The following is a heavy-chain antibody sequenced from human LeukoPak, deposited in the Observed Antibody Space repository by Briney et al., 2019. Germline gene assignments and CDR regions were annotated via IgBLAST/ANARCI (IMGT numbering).Heavy chain of an antibody. J-gene: IGHJ5*02. CDR3: ARGYSSSSINWFDP. CDR1: GYTFTGYY. CDR2: INPNSGGT. V-gene: IGHV1-2*04. Sequence: ASVKVSCKASGYTFTGYYMHWVRQAPGQGLEWMGLINPNSGGTNYAQKFQGWVTMTRDTSISTAYMELSRLRSDDTAVYYCARGYSSSSINWFDPWGQGTLVTVSS. D-gene: IGHD6-13*01.